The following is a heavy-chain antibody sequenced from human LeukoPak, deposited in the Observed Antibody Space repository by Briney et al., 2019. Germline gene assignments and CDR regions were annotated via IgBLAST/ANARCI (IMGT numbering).Heavy chain of an antibody. D-gene: IGHD6-19*01. Sequence: GGSLRLSCAASGFTFSSYSMNWVRQAPGKGLEWVSSISSSSSYIYYADSVKGRITISRDNAKNSLYLQMNSLRAEDTAVYYCARKGLAHWFDPWGQGTLVTVSS. CDR3: ARKGLAHWFDP. CDR2: ISSSSSYI. V-gene: IGHV3-21*01. J-gene: IGHJ5*02. CDR1: GFTFSSYS.